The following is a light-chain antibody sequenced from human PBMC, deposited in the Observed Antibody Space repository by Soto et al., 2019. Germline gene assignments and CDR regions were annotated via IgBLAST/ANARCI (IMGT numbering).Light chain of an antibody. J-gene: IGKJ1*01. CDR3: QQFGRSPWT. CDR1: QSVSSSY. V-gene: IGKV3-20*01. Sequence: EIVSTQSPGTLSLSPGERATLSCRASQSVSSSYLAWYQQKPGQAPRLLIYSASNRAAGVPDRFSGSGSGADFSLTISRLEPEDFAVYYCQQFGRSPWTFGQGTKVDI. CDR2: SAS.